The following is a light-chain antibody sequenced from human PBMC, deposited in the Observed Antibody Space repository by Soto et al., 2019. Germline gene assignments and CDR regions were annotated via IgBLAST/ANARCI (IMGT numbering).Light chain of an antibody. CDR2: EVI. J-gene: IGLJ1*01. CDR3: NSYTTSNTFV. Sequence: QSAVTQPPSVSWSPGQAITVSCSGTSSDIGAHNFVSWYQQHPGKAPKLIIYEVINRPSGVSDRFSGSKSGNTASLTISGLQSEDEADYYCNSYTTSNTFVFGSGTKVTVL. CDR1: SSDIGAHNF. V-gene: IGLV2-14*03.